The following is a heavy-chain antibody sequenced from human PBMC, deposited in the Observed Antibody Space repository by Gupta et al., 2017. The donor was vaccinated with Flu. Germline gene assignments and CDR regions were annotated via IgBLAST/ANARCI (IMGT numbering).Heavy chain of an antibody. CDR2: ISSSGSTI. D-gene: IGHD3-3*01. V-gene: IGHV3-48*03. Sequence: EVQLVESGGGLVQPGGSLRLSCAASGFTFSSYEMNWVRQAPGKGLEWVSYISSSGSTIYYADSVKGRFTISRDNAKNSLYLQMNSLRAEDTAVYYCARDLVGTIFPNWFDPWGQGTLVTVSS. CDR1: GFTFSSYE. J-gene: IGHJ5*02. CDR3: ARDLVGTIFPNWFDP.